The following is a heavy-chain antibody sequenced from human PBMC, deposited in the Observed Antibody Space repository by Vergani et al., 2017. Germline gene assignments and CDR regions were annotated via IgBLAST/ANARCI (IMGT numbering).Heavy chain of an antibody. CDR2: IRYDGSNK. V-gene: IGHV3-30*02. CDR1: GFTFSTVG. CDR3: AKERDAREDRLPDY. D-gene: IGHD5/OR15-5a*01. Sequence: QVQLVESGGGVVQPGGSLRLSCAASGFTFSTVGMHWVRQAPGKGLEWVAFIRYDGSNKYYADSVKGRFTISRDNSKNTVYVQMSSLRSEDTAVYYCAKERDAREDRLPDYWGQGTLVTVSS. J-gene: IGHJ4*02.